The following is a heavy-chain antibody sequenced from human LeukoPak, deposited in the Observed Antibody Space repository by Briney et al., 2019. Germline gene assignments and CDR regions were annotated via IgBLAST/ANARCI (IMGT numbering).Heavy chain of an antibody. CDR1: VFIFIGYW. CDR3: SRYRVMVNTPGDDFDY. J-gene: IGHJ4*02. V-gene: IGHV3-74*01. CDR2: SNEDCSFT. D-gene: IGHD2-21*01. Sequence: VGALRLSCAASVFIFIGYWMHGVRQAPGKGLVWVSRSNEDCSFTYYADSVKGRFTVSRDNAKNTLYLQINSLRAEDTAGRFFSRYRVMVNTPGDDFDYWGRGTLVTVSS.